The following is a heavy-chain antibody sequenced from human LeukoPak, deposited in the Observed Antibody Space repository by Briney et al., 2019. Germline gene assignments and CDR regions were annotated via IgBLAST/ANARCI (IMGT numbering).Heavy chain of an antibody. CDR1: GFTFSSYA. Sequence: GGSLRLSCSASGFTFSSYAMHWVRQAPGKGLEYVSAISSTGGSTYYADSVKGRFTISRDNSENTLYLQMSSLRAEDTSVYYCVKAPRTTVVGFDIWGQGTMVTVSS. J-gene: IGHJ3*02. CDR3: VKAPRTTVVGFDI. CDR2: ISSTGGST. V-gene: IGHV3-64D*09. D-gene: IGHD4-11*01.